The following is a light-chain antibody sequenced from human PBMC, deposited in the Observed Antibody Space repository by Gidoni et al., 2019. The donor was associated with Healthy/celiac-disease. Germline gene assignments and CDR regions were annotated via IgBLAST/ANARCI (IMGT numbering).Light chain of an antibody. Sequence: EIVLTQSPATLSLSPGERATLSCRASQSVSSYLAWYQQKPGQAPRLLIYDASNRAPGITARFSGSESGTDFTLTISSLEPEDFAVYYCQQRSNWPYTFGQGTKLEIK. J-gene: IGKJ2*01. CDR2: DAS. CDR3: QQRSNWPYT. V-gene: IGKV3-11*01. CDR1: QSVSSY.